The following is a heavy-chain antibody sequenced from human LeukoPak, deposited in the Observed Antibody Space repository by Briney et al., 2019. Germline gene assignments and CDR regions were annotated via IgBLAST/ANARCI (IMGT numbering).Heavy chain of an antibody. CDR3: ARGGSSWSYYYYYYYMDV. J-gene: IGHJ6*03. CDR1: GGSISSYY. D-gene: IGHD6-13*01. CDR2: IYYSGST. Sequence: SETLSLTCTLSGGSISSYYWSWIRQPPGKGLEWIGYIYYSGSTNYNPSLKSRVTISVDTSKSQFSLKLSSVTAADTAVYYCARGGSSWSYYYYYYYMDVWGKGTTVTVSS. V-gene: IGHV4-59*12.